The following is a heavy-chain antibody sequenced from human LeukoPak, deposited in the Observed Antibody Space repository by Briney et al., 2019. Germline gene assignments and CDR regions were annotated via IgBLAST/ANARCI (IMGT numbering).Heavy chain of an antibody. CDR3: AIARYCSGGSCYHFDY. Sequence: SQTLSLTCTVSGGSISSGDYYWSWIRQPPGKGLEWIGYIYYSGSTYYNPSLKSRVTISVDTSKNQFSLKLISVTAADTAVYYCAIARYCSGGSCYHFDYWGQGTLVTVSS. D-gene: IGHD2-15*01. CDR2: IYYSGST. CDR1: GGSISSGDYY. J-gene: IGHJ4*02. V-gene: IGHV4-30-4*01.